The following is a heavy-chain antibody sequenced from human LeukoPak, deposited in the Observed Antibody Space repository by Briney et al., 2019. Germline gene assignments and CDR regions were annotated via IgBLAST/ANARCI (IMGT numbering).Heavy chain of an antibody. CDR2: IGGSGGST. Sequence: GGSLRLSCAASGFTFSSYAMSWVRQAPGKGLEWVSAIGGSGGSTYYADSVKGRFTISRDNSKNTLYLQMNSLRAEDTAVYYCAKCWFGDNYYYMDVWGKGTTVTVSS. CDR3: AKCWFGDNYYYMDV. CDR1: GFTFSSYA. J-gene: IGHJ6*03. V-gene: IGHV3-23*01. D-gene: IGHD3-10*01.